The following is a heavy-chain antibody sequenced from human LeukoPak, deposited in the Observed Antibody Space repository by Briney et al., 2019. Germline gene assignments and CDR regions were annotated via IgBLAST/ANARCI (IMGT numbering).Heavy chain of an antibody. Sequence: SETLSLTCTVSGGSISSSGYFWGWIRQPPGKGLEWIGSIYYSGNTYYNPSLKSRVTISVDTSKNQFSLKLSSVTAADTAVYYCARDLMITAYYYYGMDVWGQGTTVTVSS. CDR3: ARDLMITAYYYYGMDV. J-gene: IGHJ6*02. V-gene: IGHV4-39*07. CDR2: IYYSGNT. D-gene: IGHD3-16*01. CDR1: GGSISSSGYF.